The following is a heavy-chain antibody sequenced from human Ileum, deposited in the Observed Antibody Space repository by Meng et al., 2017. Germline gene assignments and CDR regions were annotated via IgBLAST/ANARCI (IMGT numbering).Heavy chain of an antibody. V-gene: IGHV4-61*01. CDR1: GGPIRRGRYY. Sequence: VQLQEVGPGRLKPSQNLDLHWTVSGGPIRRGRYYWRWIRQPPGMGLEWIEYIYYSGSIIYNASLKSRVPISVDTPKNQFSLTLSSVIAADTAVYFCARDSGWFDRWGQGTLVTRLL. J-gene: IGHJ5*02. CDR3: ARDSGWFDR. CDR2: IYYSGSI.